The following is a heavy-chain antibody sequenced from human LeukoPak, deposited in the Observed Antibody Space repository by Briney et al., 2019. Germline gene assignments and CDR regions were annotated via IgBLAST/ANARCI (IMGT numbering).Heavy chain of an antibody. CDR1: GGSFSGYY. CDR2: INHSGST. Sequence: SETLSLTCAVYGGSFSGYYWSWIRQPPGKGLEWIGEINHSGSTNYNPSLKSRVTISVDTSKNQFSLKPSSVTAADTAVYYCARLGWGRYFDWLPPDYWGQGTLVTVSP. J-gene: IGHJ4*02. D-gene: IGHD3-9*01. V-gene: IGHV4-34*01. CDR3: ARLGWGRYFDWLPPDY.